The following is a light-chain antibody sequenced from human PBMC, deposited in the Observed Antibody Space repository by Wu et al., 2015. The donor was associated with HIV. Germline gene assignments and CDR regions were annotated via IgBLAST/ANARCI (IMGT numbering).Light chain of an antibody. V-gene: IGKV3-15*01. J-gene: IGKJ1*01. CDR1: QSIGRN. Sequence: EIKMTQSPDTLSVSPGERATLSCRASQSIGRNLAWYQFKPGQAPRLLIYGAYTRAKGIPARFSGSGSGSEFTLTISSVQSEDFAVYFCQHHHNWPSRSFGQGTKVEIK. CDR3: QHHHNWPSRS. CDR2: GAY.